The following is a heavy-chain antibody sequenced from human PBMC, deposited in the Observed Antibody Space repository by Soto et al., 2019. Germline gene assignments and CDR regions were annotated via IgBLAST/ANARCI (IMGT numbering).Heavy chain of an antibody. Sequence: EVQLLESGGGLVQPGGSLRLSCAASGFTFSSYAMSWVRQSPGKGLEWVSAIPGSGTSTYYAGSVKGRFTISRDNSKNTLYLQMNSLRAEDTAVYYCARDSALPLDYWGQGTLVTVSS. J-gene: IGHJ4*02. CDR3: ARDSALPLDY. CDR1: GFTFSSYA. V-gene: IGHV3-23*01. CDR2: IPGSGTST.